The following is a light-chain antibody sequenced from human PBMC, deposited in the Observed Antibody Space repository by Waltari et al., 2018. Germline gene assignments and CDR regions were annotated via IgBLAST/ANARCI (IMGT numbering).Light chain of an antibody. CDR2: DVN. J-gene: IGLJ3*02. CDR3: CSYAGRATWA. V-gene: IGLV2-11*01. Sequence: QSALTQPRSVFGSPGHSVTISCTGTSSDVGGYDYVSWYQQHPGKAPKLVIYDVNKRPSGVPDRFSGSKSGNTASLTISGLQADDEADYNCCSYAGRATWAFGGGTKLTVL. CDR1: SSDVGGYDY.